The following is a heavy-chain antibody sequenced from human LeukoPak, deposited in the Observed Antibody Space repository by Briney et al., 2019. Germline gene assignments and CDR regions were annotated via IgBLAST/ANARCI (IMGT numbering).Heavy chain of an antibody. Sequence: SGPTLVNPTQTLTLTCTFSGFSLSTSGVGVGWIRQPPGKALEWLALIYWDDDKRYSPSLKRRLTIAKDTSKNQVVLTMTNMDPVDTATYYCAHTMYGSGSYYRQYFHHWGQGTLVTVSS. CDR1: GFSLSTSGVG. D-gene: IGHD3-10*01. CDR2: IYWDDDK. J-gene: IGHJ1*01. CDR3: AHTMYGSGSYYRQYFHH. V-gene: IGHV2-5*02.